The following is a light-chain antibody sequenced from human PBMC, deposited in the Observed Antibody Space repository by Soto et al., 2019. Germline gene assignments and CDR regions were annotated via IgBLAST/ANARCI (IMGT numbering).Light chain of an antibody. Sequence: DIQMTQSPSTLSGSLGDRATLPCRASQTISSWLARYKQKPGKAPKVLIYKASTLKSGVPSRFRGSGSGTEFTLTISSLQPDDFATYYCQHYNRYSEAFGQGTKVDIK. CDR3: QHYNRYSEA. J-gene: IGKJ1*01. V-gene: IGKV1-5*03. CDR2: KAS. CDR1: QTISSW.